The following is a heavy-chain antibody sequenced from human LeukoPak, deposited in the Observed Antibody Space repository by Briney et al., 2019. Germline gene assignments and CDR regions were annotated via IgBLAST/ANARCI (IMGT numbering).Heavy chain of an antibody. V-gene: IGHV1-2*02. Sequence: GASVKVSCKASGYTFTGYYMHWVRQAPGQGLEWMGWINPNSGGTNYAQKFQGRVTMTRDTSISTAYMELSRLRSDDTAVYYCAREQESGGITIFGVVIMRNWFDPWGQGTRVTVSS. CDR3: AREQESGGITIFGVVIMRNWFDP. D-gene: IGHD3-3*01. CDR2: INPNSGGT. J-gene: IGHJ5*02. CDR1: GYTFTGYY.